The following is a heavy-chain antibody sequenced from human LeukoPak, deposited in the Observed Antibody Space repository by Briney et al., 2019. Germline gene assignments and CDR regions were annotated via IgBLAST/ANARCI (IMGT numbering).Heavy chain of an antibody. D-gene: IGHD6-19*01. V-gene: IGHV1-18*01. J-gene: IGHJ5*02. CDR1: GYTSTNYG. CDR3: ARDVGITVADSFDP. Sequence: ASAKVSCKASGYTSTNYGISWVRQAPGQGLEWMGWVSINRGNTNYAQKFQGRVSMTTDTSTSTAYMELRGLRSDDTAMYYCARDVGITVADSFDPWGQGTLVTVSS. CDR2: VSINRGNT.